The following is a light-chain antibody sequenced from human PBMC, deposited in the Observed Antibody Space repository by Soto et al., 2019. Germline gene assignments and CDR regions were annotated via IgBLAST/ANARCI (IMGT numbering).Light chain of an antibody. Sequence: QSVLTQPPSASGTPGQRVSISCSGGSSNIGRNTVNWYQQVPGTAPKLLIYSNTQRPSGVPDRLSGSKSGTSASLAISGLQSVDEADYYCEAWDDSLNGRVFGTGTKVTVL. CDR1: SSNIGRNT. CDR2: SNT. J-gene: IGLJ1*01. V-gene: IGLV1-44*01. CDR3: EAWDDSLNGRV.